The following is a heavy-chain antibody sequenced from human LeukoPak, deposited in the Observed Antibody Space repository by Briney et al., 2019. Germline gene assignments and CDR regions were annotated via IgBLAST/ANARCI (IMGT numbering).Heavy chain of an antibody. J-gene: IGHJ4*02. V-gene: IGHV1-18*01. CDR2: ISAYNGNT. CDR1: GYTFTSYG. CDR3: ARARGPYYYDSSGYYFDY. Sequence: ASVKVSCKASGYTFTSYGISWVRRAPGQGLEWMGWISAYNGNTNYAQKLQGRVTMTTDTSTSTAYMELRSLRSDDTAVYYCARARGPYYYDSSGYYFDYWGQGTLVTVSS. D-gene: IGHD3-22*01.